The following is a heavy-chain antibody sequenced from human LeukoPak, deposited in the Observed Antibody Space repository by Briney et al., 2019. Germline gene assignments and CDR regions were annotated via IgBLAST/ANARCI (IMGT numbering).Heavy chain of an antibody. V-gene: IGHV3-23*01. Sequence: GGSLRLSCAASGFTFSSYAMSWVRQAPGKGLEWVSAISGSGGSTYYADSVKGRFTISRDNAKNSLYLQMNSLRAEDTAVYYCARGGYYYDSSGYDYWGQGTLVTVSS. CDR3: ARGGYYYDSSGYDY. D-gene: IGHD3-22*01. CDR2: ISGSGGST. J-gene: IGHJ4*02. CDR1: GFTFSSYA.